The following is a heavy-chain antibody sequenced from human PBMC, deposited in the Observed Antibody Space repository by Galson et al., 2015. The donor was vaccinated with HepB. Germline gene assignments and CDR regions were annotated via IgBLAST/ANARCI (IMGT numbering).Heavy chain of an antibody. Sequence: SLRLSCAAPIFTFRSYAMYWVRQTPGKGLEWVSGIGGSGDSIYYADSVKGRFSISRDNSEKILYLQMHSLRVDDTAVYYCALGAYDSSGYGAPEGYFQSWGQGTLVTV. J-gene: IGHJ1*01. CDR3: ALGAYDSSGYGAPEGYFQS. D-gene: IGHD3-22*01. V-gene: IGHV3-23*01. CDR1: IFTFRSYA. CDR2: IGGSGDSI.